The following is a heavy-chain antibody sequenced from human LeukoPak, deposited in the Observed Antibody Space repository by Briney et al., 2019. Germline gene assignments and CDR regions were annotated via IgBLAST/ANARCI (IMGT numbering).Heavy chain of an antibody. CDR3: ARDAIAAAGVGDY. D-gene: IGHD6-13*01. J-gene: IGHJ4*02. CDR2: ISSSSSTI. CDR1: GFTFSSYS. Sequence: GGSLRLSCAASGFTFSSYSMNWVRQAPGKGLEWVSYISSSSSTIYYADSVKGRFTISRDNAKNSLYLQMNSLRAEDTAEYYCARDAIAAAGVGDYWGQGTLVTVSS. V-gene: IGHV3-48*01.